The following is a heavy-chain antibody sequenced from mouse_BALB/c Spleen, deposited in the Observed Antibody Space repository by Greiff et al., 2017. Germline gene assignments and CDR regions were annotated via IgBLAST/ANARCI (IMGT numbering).Heavy chain of an antibody. J-gene: IGHJ4*01. CDR2: IWTGGGT. CDR3: VRDQGPY. D-gene: IGHD3-2*02. Sequence: VQLKESGPGLVAPSQSLSITCTVSGFSLTSYDISWIRQPPGKGLEWLGVIWTGGGTNYNSAFMSRLSISKDNSKSQVFLKMNSLQTDDTAIYYCVRDQGPYWGQGTSVTVSS. CDR1: GFSLTSYD. V-gene: IGHV2-9-2*01.